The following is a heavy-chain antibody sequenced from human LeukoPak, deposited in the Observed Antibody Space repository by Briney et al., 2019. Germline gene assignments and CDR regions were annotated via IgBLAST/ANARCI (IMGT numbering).Heavy chain of an antibody. J-gene: IGHJ4*02. CDR2: IYTTGMT. Sequence: SGTLSLTCTVSTASINSYYWGWVRQPAGRGLEWIGRIYTTGMTQYDPSLQSRVTMSVDTSQKQFSLNLRSVTAADTAIYFCVRHGYTASHFFLDYWSQGALVTVSS. CDR3: VRHGYTASHFFLDY. V-gene: IGHV4-4*07. CDR1: TASINSYY. D-gene: IGHD5-18*01.